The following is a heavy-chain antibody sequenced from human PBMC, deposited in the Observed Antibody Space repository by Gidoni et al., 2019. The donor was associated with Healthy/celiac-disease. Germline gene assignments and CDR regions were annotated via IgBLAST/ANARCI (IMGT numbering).Heavy chain of an antibody. D-gene: IGHD4-4*01. CDR3: ARIPYTVTEGYYYGMDV. Sequence: QVTLRESGPALVKPTQTLTLTCTFPGFSLSTSGMCVSWIRQPPGKALEWLARIDWDDDKYYSTSLKTRLTISKDTSKNQVVLTMTNMDPVDTATYYCARIPYTVTEGYYYGMDVWGQGTTVTVSS. J-gene: IGHJ6*02. CDR1: GFSLSTSGMC. CDR2: IDWDDDK. V-gene: IGHV2-70*15.